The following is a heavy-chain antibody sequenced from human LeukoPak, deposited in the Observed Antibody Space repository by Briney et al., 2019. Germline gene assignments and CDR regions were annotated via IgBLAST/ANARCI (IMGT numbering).Heavy chain of an antibody. Sequence: GGSLRLSCAASGFTFSSYWMHWVRQAPGKGLEWVSAISGSGGSTYYADSVKGRFTISRDNSKNTLYLQMNSLRAEDTAVYYCAKNRRRHSYGPEIAYYFDYWGQGTLVTVSS. CDR1: GFTFSSYW. V-gene: IGHV3-23*01. J-gene: IGHJ4*02. CDR3: AKNRRRHSYGPEIAYYFDY. CDR2: ISGSGGST. D-gene: IGHD5-18*01.